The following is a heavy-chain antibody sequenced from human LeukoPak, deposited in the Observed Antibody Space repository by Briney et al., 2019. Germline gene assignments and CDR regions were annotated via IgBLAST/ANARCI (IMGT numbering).Heavy chain of an antibody. CDR1: GYTFTDYY. J-gene: IGHJ3*02. Sequence: ASVKVSCKASGYTFTDYYMHWVRQAPGQGLEWMGWINPNSGGTNYAQKFQGRVTMTRDTSISTGYMDPSRLRSDDTAVYYCARVPAGGIVGIWGQGTVVTVSS. V-gene: IGHV1-2*02. CDR2: INPNSGGT. D-gene: IGHD1-26*01. CDR3: ARVPAGGIVGI.